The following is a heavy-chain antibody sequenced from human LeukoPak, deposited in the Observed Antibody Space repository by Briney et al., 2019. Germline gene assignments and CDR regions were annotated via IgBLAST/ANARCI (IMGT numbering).Heavy chain of an antibody. CDR3: TRHGGRDYYDSSEDAFDI. Sequence: GGSLRLSCAASGFTFSGSAMHWVRQASGKGLEWVGRIRSKAHSYATAYAASVKGRFTISRDDSKNTAYLQMNSLKTEDTAVYYCTRHGGRDYYDSSEDAFDIWGQGTMVTVSS. CDR2: IRSKAHSYAT. D-gene: IGHD3-22*01. J-gene: IGHJ3*02. CDR1: GFTFSGSA. V-gene: IGHV3-73*01.